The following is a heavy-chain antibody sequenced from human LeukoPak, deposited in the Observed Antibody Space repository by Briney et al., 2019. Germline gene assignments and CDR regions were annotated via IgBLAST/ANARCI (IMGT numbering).Heavy chain of an antibody. Sequence: PGGSLRLSCAASGFTFSSYGMHWVRQAPGKGLEWVAVIWYDGSNKYYADSVEGRFTISRDNSKNTLYLQMNSLRAEDTAVYYCARDSSYYYYMDVWGKGTTVTVSS. CDR1: GFTFSSYG. CDR3: ARDSSYYYYMDV. V-gene: IGHV3-33*08. CDR2: IWYDGSNK. J-gene: IGHJ6*03.